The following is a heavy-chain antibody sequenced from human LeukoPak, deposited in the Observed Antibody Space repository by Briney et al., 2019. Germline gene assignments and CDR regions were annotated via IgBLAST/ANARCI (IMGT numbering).Heavy chain of an antibody. CDR1: GFTFRNYW. Sequence: QTGGSLRLSCAASGFTFRNYWMSWVRQAPGTGLEWVANIKQDGSDRNYVTSVRGRFTISRDNSKNTLYLQMNSLRAEDTAVYYCARDLYCSSGSCYGSWFDPWGQGTLVTVSS. CDR3: ARDLYCSSGSCYGSWFDP. D-gene: IGHD2-15*01. V-gene: IGHV3-7*03. CDR2: IKQDGSDR. J-gene: IGHJ5*02.